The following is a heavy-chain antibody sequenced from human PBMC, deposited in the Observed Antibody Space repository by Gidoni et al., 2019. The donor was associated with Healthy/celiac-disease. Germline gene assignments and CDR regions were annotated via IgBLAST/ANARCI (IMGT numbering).Heavy chain of an antibody. CDR3: TTAHEYSYGPDTFDY. D-gene: IGHD5-18*01. Sequence: EVQLVASGGGLVTPGGSLRLSCAASGFTFRNAWMSWVRQAPGKGLEWVGRIKSKTDGGTTDYAAPVKGRFTISRDDSKNTLYLQMNSLKTEDTAVYYCTTAHEYSYGPDTFDYWGQGTLVTVSS. J-gene: IGHJ4*02. CDR1: GFTFRNAW. V-gene: IGHV3-15*01. CDR2: IKSKTDGGTT.